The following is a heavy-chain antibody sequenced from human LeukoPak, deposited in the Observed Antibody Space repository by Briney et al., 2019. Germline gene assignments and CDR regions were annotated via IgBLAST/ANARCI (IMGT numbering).Heavy chain of an antibody. CDR3: AKAMRPYSGDRSFLFDQ. CDR2: ISYGGSDK. CDR1: GFSFSYYG. V-gene: IGHV3-30*18. Sequence: PGGSLTLSCAASGFSFSYYGVHWLRQAPGKGLEGVALISYGGSDKYFADSVKGRFIISRDNSQNTLYLQMNSLITEDTSIYYCAKAMRPYSGDRSFLFDQWGQGTLVIVSS. D-gene: IGHD1-26*01. J-gene: IGHJ4*02.